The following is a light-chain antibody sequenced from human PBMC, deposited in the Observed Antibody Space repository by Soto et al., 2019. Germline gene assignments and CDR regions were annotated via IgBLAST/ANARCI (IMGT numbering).Light chain of an antibody. V-gene: IGKV1-5*03. CDR1: QNIRTS. CDR3: QQYNSYPWT. CDR2: KAS. J-gene: IGKJ1*01. Sequence: DIQMTQSPSTLSASVGDRVTITCRAGQNIRTSLAWYQQKPGKAPNLLIYKASTLESGVPSRFSGSGSETEFSLTISSLQTDDFATYYCQQYNSYPWTFGQGTKVESK.